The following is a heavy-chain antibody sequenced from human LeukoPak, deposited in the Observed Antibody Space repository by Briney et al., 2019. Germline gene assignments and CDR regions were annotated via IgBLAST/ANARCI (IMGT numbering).Heavy chain of an antibody. CDR3: ARGLRFVRYFDLLLPHFDF. Sequence: GSLRLSCAASGFTFSSYWMSWVRQSPGKGLEWIGEINHSGRTYYNPSLKSRLTISVDTSNNQFSLKLTSVTAADTAVYYCARGLRFVRYFDLLLPHFDFWGQGTLVTVSS. CDR1: GFTFSSYW. CDR2: INHSGRT. V-gene: IGHV4-34*01. J-gene: IGHJ4*02. D-gene: IGHD3-9*01.